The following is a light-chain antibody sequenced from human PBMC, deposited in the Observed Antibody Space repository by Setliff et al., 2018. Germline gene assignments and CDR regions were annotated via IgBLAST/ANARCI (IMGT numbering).Light chain of an antibody. J-gene: IGKJ4*01. CDR2: DAS. CDR3: QQFKISPLT. V-gene: IGKV1-13*02. Sequence: IQLTQSPSSLSASVGDRVTLSCRASQGIANGLAWYQQKPGRAPKVLISDASSLESGVPSRFSGSGSGTDFTLTINGLQPEDFATYYCQQFKISPLTVGGGTKVDIK. CDR1: QGIANG.